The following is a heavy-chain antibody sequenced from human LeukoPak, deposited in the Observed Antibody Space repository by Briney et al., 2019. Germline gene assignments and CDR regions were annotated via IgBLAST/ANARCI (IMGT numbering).Heavy chain of an antibody. V-gene: IGHV4-39*01. D-gene: IGHD6-13*01. J-gene: IGHJ4*02. CDR3: ARSPMAAAGRTPLPL. CDR2: IYYSGST. Sequence: SETLSLTCTVSAGSISSSSYYWGWLRQPPGKGLEWIGSIYYSGSTYYNPSLKSRVTISVDTSKNQFSLKLSSVTAADTAVYYCARSPMAAAGRTPLPLWGQGTLVTVSS. CDR1: AGSISSSSYY.